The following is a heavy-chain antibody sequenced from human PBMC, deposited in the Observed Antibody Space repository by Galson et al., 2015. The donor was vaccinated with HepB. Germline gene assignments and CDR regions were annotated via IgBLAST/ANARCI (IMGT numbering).Heavy chain of an antibody. J-gene: IGHJ6*02. CDR3: ARQPRTRNYGLDV. D-gene: IGHD1-1*01. CDR2: INYSGST. CDR1: GGSFSGYY. Sequence: TLSLTCGVYGGSFSGYYWTWIRQSPGKGLEWIGEINYSGSTKYNPSLNSGVTMSVDMSKTQFSLKVTSVTAADTAVYYCARQPRTRNYGLDVWGQGTTVTVSS. V-gene: IGHV4-34*01.